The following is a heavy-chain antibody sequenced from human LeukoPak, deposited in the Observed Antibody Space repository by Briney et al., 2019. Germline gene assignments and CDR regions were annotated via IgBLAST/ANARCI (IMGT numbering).Heavy chain of an antibody. CDR1: GGSISSSSYY. D-gene: IGHD1-26*01. J-gene: IGHJ4*02. Sequence: SETLSLTCTVSGGSISSSSYYWGWIRQPPGTGLEWIGSIYYSGSTYYNPSLKSRVTISVDTSKNQFSLKLSSVTAADTAVYYCARRKNLVGATDYWGQGTLVTVSS. CDR2: IYYSGST. V-gene: IGHV4-39*01. CDR3: ARRKNLVGATDY.